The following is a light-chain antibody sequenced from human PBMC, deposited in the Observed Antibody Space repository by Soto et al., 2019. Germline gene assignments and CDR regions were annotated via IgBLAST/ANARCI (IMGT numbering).Light chain of an antibody. CDR1: QSVSGNY. J-gene: IGKJ1*01. V-gene: IGKV3-20*01. CDR2: GAS. Sequence: EIVLTQSPCTLSLSPGERATLSCRASQSVSGNYIAWYQQKPGQAPRLLIYGASSRATGSPDRFSGSGSGTDFALTISRLEPEDFAVYYCQQYDSKPQTFGQGTTVEI. CDR3: QQYDSKPQT.